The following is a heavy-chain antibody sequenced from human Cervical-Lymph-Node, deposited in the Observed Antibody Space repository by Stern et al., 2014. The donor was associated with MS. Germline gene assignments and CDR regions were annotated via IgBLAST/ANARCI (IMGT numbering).Heavy chain of an antibody. Sequence: QLVESGPGLVKPSETLSLPCTVSGDSISTSSDYWGWIRQSPGKGLEWIGRVYYNGSTFYNPYLQSQIIISVDTSKNQFSLKLSSVTAADTAVYYCARQHVRFAGGWFDPWGQGTLVTVSS. CDR3: ARQHVRFAGGWFDP. CDR2: VYYNGST. V-gene: IGHV4-39*01. J-gene: IGHJ5*02. CDR1: GDSISTSSDY.